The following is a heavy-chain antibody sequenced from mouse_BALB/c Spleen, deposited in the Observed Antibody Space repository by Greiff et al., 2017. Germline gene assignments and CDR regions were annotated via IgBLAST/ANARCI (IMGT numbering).Heavy chain of an antibody. Sequence: EVHLVESGGGLVQPGGSLKLSCAASGFTFSSYTMSWVRQTPEKRLEWVAYISNGGGSTYYPDTVKGRFTISRDNAKNTLYLQMSSLKSEDTAMYYCARKGGYLYAMDYWGQGTSVTVSS. CDR2: ISNGGGST. D-gene: IGHD2-2*01. CDR3: ARKGGYLYAMDY. J-gene: IGHJ4*01. V-gene: IGHV5-12-2*01. CDR1: GFTFSSYT.